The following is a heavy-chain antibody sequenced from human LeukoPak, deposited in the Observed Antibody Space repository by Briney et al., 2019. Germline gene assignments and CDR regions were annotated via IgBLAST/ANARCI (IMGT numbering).Heavy chain of an antibody. CDR2: IIPILGIA. CDR3: AKGYYYDSSGYYRLYFDY. V-gene: IGHV1-69*04. J-gene: IGHJ4*02. CDR1: GGTFSSYA. Sequence: ASVKVSCKASGGTFSSYAISWVRQAPGQGLEWMGRIIPILGIANYAQKFQGRVTITADKSTSTAYMELSSLRSEDTAVYYCAKGYYYDSSGYYRLYFDYWGQGTLVTVSS. D-gene: IGHD3-22*01.